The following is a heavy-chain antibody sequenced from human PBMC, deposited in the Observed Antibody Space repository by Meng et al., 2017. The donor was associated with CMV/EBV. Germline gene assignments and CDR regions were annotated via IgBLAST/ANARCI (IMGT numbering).Heavy chain of an antibody. CDR2: INPNSGGT. D-gene: IGHD1-26*01. V-gene: IGHV1-2*02. Sequence: GRLVQVGAKVKKPGASVKVPCKASGYTFTGYYMHWVRQAPGQGLEWMGWINPNSGGTNYAQKFQGRVTMTRDTSISTAYMELSRLRSDDTAVYYCARTPSYSGSQRPFDYWGQGTLVTVSS. CDR3: ARTPSYSGSQRPFDY. CDR1: GYTFTGYY. J-gene: IGHJ4*02.